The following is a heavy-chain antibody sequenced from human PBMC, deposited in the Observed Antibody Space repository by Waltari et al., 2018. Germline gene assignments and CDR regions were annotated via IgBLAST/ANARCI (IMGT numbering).Heavy chain of an antibody. CDR2: ISGSGGST. D-gene: IGHD3-22*01. CDR1: IFIISSHD. J-gene: IGHJ4*02. CDR3: AKALDYDSSGCSDY. V-gene: IGHV3-23*01. Sequence: EVQLLESVGGLVLPGGSLRISCAAYIFIISSHDMRWVRRSQGKGLEWVSAISGSGGSTYYADSVKGRFTISRDNSKNTLYLQMNSLRAEDTAVYYCAKALDYDSSGCSDYWGQGTLVTVSS.